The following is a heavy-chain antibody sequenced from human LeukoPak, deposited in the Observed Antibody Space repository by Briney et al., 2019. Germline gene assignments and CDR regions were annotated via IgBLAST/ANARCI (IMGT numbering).Heavy chain of an antibody. CDR2: MNPNSGNT. D-gene: IGHD3-10*01. V-gene: IGHV1-8*02. J-gene: IGHJ6*03. CDR1: GYTFTSYG. Sequence: ASVKVSCKASGYTFTSYGISWVRQAPGQGLEWMGWMNPNSGNTGYAQKFQGRVTMTRNTSISTAYMELSSLRSEDTAVYYCARDRITMVRGVIIRTYYYYMDVWGKGTTVTISS. CDR3: ARDRITMVRGVIIRTYYYYMDV.